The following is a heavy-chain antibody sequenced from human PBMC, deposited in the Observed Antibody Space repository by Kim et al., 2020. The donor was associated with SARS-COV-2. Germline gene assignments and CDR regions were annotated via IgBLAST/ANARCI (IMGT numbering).Heavy chain of an antibody. Sequence: SETLSLTCSVSGGFVSTSGYFWAWIRQPPGRGLEWIGMIYHSGSTFYSPSLKGRVTISVDLSWNHFSLTLRSATAADMAVYYCARLAKSAERYFDLWGRGTLVTVS. V-gene: IGHV4-39*02. CDR1: GGFVSTSGYF. CDR3: ARLAKSAERYFDL. J-gene: IGHJ2*01. CDR2: IYHSGST.